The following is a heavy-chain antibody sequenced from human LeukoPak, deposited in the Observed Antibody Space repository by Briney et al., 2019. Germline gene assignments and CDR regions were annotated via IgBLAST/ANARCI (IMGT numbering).Heavy chain of an antibody. J-gene: IGHJ6*03. CDR1: GFTFDDYA. V-gene: IGHV3-9*01. CDR2: INWSGDRI. D-gene: IGHD6-13*01. CDR3: AKGGIHRGYYYYYMDV. Sequence: LRLSCAASGFTFDDYAMHWVRQAPGKGLEWVSGINWSGDRIGYADSVKGRFTISRDNAKKSLYLQMNSLRTEDTALYYCAKGGIHRGYYYYYMDVWGKGTTVTISS.